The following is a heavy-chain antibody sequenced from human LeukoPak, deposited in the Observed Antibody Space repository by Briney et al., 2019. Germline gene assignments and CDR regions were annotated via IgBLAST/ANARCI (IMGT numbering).Heavy chain of an antibody. CDR3: AARRAYYFDY. V-gene: IGHV4-59*01. Sequence: SETLSLTCTVSVDSIINYYWSWIRQPPGKGLEWIGYIYYTGSTNYNPSFKSRVTISVDTSKNQFSLKLSSVTAADTAVYYCAARRAYYFDYWGQGTLVTVSS. CDR2: IYYTGST. J-gene: IGHJ4*02. CDR1: VDSIINYY.